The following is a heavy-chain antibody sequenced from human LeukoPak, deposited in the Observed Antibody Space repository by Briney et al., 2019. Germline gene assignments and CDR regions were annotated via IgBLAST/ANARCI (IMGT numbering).Heavy chain of an antibody. Sequence: SETLSLTCTVSGGSISSSWYYWGWIRQPPGKGLEWIGSIYYSGSTYYNPSLKSRVTISVDTSKNQFSLKLSSVTAADTAVYYCARGRGSLTYWGQGTLATVSS. CDR3: ARGRGSLTY. V-gene: IGHV4-39*01. CDR2: IYYSGST. J-gene: IGHJ4*02. D-gene: IGHD3-10*01. CDR1: GGSISSSWYY.